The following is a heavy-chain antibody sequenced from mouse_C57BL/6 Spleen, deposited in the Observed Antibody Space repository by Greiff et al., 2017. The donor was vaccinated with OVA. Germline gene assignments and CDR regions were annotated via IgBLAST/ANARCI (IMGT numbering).Heavy chain of an antibody. J-gene: IGHJ4*01. Sequence: VQLQQSGPELVKPGASVKMSCKASGYTFTDYNMHWVKQSHGKSLEWIGYINPNNGGTSYNQKFKGKATLTVNKSSSTAYMELRSLTSEDSAVYYCARSEYYGSSDYAMDYWGQGTSVTVSS. V-gene: IGHV1-22*01. CDR2: INPNNGGT. D-gene: IGHD1-1*01. CDR1: GYTFTDYN. CDR3: ARSEYYGSSDYAMDY.